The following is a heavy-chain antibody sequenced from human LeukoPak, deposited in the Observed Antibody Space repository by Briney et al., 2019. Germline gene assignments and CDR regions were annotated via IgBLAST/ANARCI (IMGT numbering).Heavy chain of an antibody. D-gene: IGHD1-26*01. Sequence: GGSLRLSCAASGFTFSSYWMNWARQAPGKGLEWVASINHNGNVNYYVDSVKGRFTISRDNAKNSLYLQVNSLRAEDTAVYYCARDAPRRGADFDYWGQGTLVTVSS. V-gene: IGHV3-7*01. J-gene: IGHJ4*02. CDR3: ARDAPRRGADFDY. CDR1: GFTFSSYW. CDR2: INHNGNVN.